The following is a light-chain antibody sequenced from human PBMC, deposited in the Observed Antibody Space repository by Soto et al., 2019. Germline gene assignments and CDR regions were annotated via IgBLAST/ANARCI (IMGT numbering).Light chain of an antibody. V-gene: IGKV3-20*01. CDR1: QSVSSSY. CDR3: QQYGSSRWT. Sequence: DIALTQSPGTLSLSPGESATLSYKSSQSVSSSYLAWYQQKPGQAPRLIIYGASSRATGIPDRFSGSGSGTDCTLTISRLEPEDFAVYYCQQYGSSRWTFGQGTKVDI. J-gene: IGKJ1*01. CDR2: GAS.